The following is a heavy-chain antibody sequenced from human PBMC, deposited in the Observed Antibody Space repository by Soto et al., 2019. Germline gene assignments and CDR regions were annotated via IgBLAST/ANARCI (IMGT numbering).Heavy chain of an antibody. D-gene: IGHD1-26*01. CDR2: TITSSSYI. CDR3: ASPLGIVGATPVVDY. CDR1: GFTFSSYS. Sequence: EVQLVESGGGLVKPGGSLRLSCAASGFTFSSYSMNWVRQAPGKGLEWVSSTITSSSYIYYADSVKGRFTISRDNAKNSLYLQMNSLRAEDTAVYYCASPLGIVGATPVVDYWGQGTLVTVSS. J-gene: IGHJ4*02. V-gene: IGHV3-21*01.